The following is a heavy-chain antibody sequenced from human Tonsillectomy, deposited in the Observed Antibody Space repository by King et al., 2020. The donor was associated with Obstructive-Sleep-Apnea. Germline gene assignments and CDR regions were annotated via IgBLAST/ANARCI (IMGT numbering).Heavy chain of an antibody. V-gene: IGHV4-30-4*01. D-gene: IGHD5-18*01. CDR2: IYYSGST. CDR1: GGSISSGDYY. J-gene: IGHJ4*02. Sequence: QMQLQESGPGLVKPSKTLSLTCTVSGGSISSGDYYWSWIRQPPGKGLEWIGYIYYSGSTYYNPSLKSRVTISVDTSKNQFSLKLSSVTAADTAVYYCPRDLHSYGSDYFDYWGQGTLVTVSS. CDR3: PRDLHSYGSDYFDY.